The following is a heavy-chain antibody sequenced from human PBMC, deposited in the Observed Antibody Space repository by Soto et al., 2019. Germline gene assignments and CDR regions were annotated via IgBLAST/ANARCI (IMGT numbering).Heavy chain of an antibody. CDR2: ISGSSSYR. Sequence: EVQLVESGGGLVKPGGSLRLSCAASGFTFGDYGFNWARQAPGKGLEWVSSISGSSSYRYYADSMKGRFTISRDNAKNSLFLEMNSLGAEDTAVYYCARSNYFAIDYWGQGVLVTVSS. V-gene: IGHV3-21*01. CDR3: ARSNYFAIDY. J-gene: IGHJ4*02. CDR1: GFTFGDYG. D-gene: IGHD4-4*01.